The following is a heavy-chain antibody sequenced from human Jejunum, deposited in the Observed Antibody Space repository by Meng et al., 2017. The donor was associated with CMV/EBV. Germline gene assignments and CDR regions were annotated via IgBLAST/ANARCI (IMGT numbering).Heavy chain of an antibody. D-gene: IGHD3-22*01. Sequence: TFSSYTMNWVRQAPGKGLERVSSISSTSSSMYYADSVKGRFTISRDNAKNSLYLQMNSLRAEDTAVYYCARFGTMIVVEDVDYFDYWGQGTVVTVSS. CDR3: ARFGTMIVVEDVDYFDY. CDR1: TFSSYT. J-gene: IGHJ4*02. CDR2: ISSTSSSM. V-gene: IGHV3-21*01.